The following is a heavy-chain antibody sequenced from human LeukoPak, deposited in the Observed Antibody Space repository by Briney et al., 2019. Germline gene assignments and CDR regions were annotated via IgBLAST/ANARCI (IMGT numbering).Heavy chain of an antibody. V-gene: IGHV3-48*03. D-gene: IGHD4/OR15-4a*01. Sequence: PGGSLRPSCAASGFTFSSYEMNWVRQAPGKGLEWVSYISSSGSTIYYADSVKGRFTISRDNAKNSLYLQMNSLRAEDTAVYYCARFSRSTYGGYYFDYWGQGTLVAVSS. CDR2: ISSSGSTI. J-gene: IGHJ4*02. CDR1: GFTFSSYE. CDR3: ARFSRSTYGGYYFDY.